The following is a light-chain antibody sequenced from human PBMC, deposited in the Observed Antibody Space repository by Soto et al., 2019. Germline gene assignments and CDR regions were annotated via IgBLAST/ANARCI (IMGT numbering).Light chain of an antibody. CDR3: QQRSNWPRT. V-gene: IGKV3-11*01. Sequence: EFVLTQSPGTLSLSPGERATLSWGASQTVRNKYLAWYQQKPGQAPRLLIYGASTRATGIPARFSGRGSGTDFPLTISSLETEDFAVYDGQQRSNWPRTFGQGTKVDIK. CDR2: GAS. CDR1: QTVRNKY. J-gene: IGKJ1*01.